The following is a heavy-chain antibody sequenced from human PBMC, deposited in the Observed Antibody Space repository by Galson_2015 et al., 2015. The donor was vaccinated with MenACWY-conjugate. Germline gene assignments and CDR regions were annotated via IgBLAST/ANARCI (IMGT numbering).Heavy chain of an antibody. Sequence: SETLSLTCTVSGDSISSSVYYWGWIRQPPGKGLEWIGSIHSSGNTYYSPSLKSRVTVSVDTSKNQFSLKLSSVTAADTAVYYCARDKTGFGELNWFDPWGQGTLVTVSS. CDR3: ARDKTGFGELNWFDP. CDR2: IHSSGNT. CDR1: GDSISSSVYY. D-gene: IGHD3-10*01. J-gene: IGHJ5*02. V-gene: IGHV4-39*07.